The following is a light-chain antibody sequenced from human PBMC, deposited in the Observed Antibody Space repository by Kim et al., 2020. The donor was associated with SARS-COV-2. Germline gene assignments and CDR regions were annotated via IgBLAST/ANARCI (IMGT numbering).Light chain of an antibody. V-gene: IGKV1-5*01. Sequence: AYVGDRVTLTCRASQRISNSLAWYQQRPGKAPTLLIYEASSLESGVPSRFSGTGSGTEFTLTISSLQPDDFATYYCQHYDNYSQTFGPGTKVDIK. J-gene: IGKJ1*01. CDR3: QHYDNYSQT. CDR2: EAS. CDR1: QRISNS.